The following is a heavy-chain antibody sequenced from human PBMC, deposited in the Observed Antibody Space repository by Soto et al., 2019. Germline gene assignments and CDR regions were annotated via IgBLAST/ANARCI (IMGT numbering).Heavy chain of an antibody. V-gene: IGHV3-48*02. CDR2: ISSSSSTI. J-gene: IGHJ6*02. Sequence: LRLSCAASGFTFSSYSMNWVRQAPGKGLEWVSYISSSSSTIYYADSVKGRFTISRDNAKNSLYLQMNSLRDEDTAVYYCARENPITRGCSSSWYSNYYYYGMDVWGQGTTVTVSS. D-gene: IGHD6-13*01. CDR3: ARENPITRGCSSSWYSNYYYYGMDV. CDR1: GFTFSSYS.